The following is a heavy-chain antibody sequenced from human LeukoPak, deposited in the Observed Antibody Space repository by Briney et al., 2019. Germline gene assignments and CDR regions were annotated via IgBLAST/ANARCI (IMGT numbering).Heavy chain of an antibody. CDR2: INPNSGGT. D-gene: IGHD6-13*01. CDR3: ARECSSSWYTYYYYYYGMDV. Sequence: ASVKVSCKASGYTFTGYYMHRVRQAPGQGLEWMGWINPNSGGTNYAQKFQGRVTMTRDTSTSTAYMELSRLRSDDTAVYYCARECSSSWYTYYYYYYGMDVWGQGTTVTVSS. CDR1: GYTFTGYY. J-gene: IGHJ6*02. V-gene: IGHV1-2*02.